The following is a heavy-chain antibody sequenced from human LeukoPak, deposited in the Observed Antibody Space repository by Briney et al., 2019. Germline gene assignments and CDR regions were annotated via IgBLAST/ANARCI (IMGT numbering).Heavy chain of an antibody. CDR2: FLYSGTT. D-gene: IGHD1-26*01. CDR1: NGAVKNYY. Sequence: SSETLSLTCSVSNGAVKNYYWTGIGQPPGQGREGSGNFLYSGTTTYRASLDSRLIISVDHSKTTVSLRLFSVTAADTAVYYCATLVYSGSRYHFDTWGQGPLVTVSS. V-gene: IGHV4-59*02. CDR3: ATLVYSGSRYHFDT. J-gene: IGHJ4*02.